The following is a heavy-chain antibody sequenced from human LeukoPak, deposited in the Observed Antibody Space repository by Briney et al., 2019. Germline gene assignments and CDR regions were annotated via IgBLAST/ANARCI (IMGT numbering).Heavy chain of an antibody. V-gene: IGHV1-46*01. CDR1: GYTFTSYY. CDR2: INPSGGST. Sequence: ASVEVSCKASGYTFTSYYMHWVRQAPGQGLEWMGIINPSGGSTSYAQKFQGRVTMTRDMSTSTVYVELSSLRSEDTAVYYCARELHDFWSGYYRGLGYYYYYYMDVWGKGTTVTVSS. J-gene: IGHJ6*03. CDR3: ARELHDFWSGYYRGLGYYYYYYMDV. D-gene: IGHD3-3*01.